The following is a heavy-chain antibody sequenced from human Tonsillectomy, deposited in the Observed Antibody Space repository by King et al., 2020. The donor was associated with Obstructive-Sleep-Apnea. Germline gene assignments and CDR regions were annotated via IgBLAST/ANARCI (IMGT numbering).Heavy chain of an antibody. Sequence: LVESGAEVKEPGASVKVSCTASGYTFTTYGISWVRQAPGQGLEWMGWISVYNGNTNYAQKLQGRVTMTTDTSTSTAYMELSSLRSDDTAVYFCARDVGPPYSSGWETFDYWGQGTLVTVSS. J-gene: IGHJ4*02. CDR2: ISVYNGNT. V-gene: IGHV1-18*01. D-gene: IGHD6-19*01. CDR3: ARDVGPPYSSGWETFDY. CDR1: GYTFTTYG.